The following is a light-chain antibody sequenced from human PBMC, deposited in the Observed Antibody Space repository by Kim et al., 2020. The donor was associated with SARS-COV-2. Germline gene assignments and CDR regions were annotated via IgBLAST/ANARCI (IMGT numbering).Light chain of an antibody. CDR1: SSNIGAGYD. CDR3: QSFDNSLSSYV. V-gene: IGLV1-40*01. J-gene: IGLJ1*01. CDR2: SNN. Sequence: QGAHISCAGSSSNIGAGYDVHWYQHLPGTAPKFLVYSNNNRPSGVPDRFSTSKSGTSASLAITGLQAEDEADYYCQSFDNSLSSYVFGTGTKVTVL.